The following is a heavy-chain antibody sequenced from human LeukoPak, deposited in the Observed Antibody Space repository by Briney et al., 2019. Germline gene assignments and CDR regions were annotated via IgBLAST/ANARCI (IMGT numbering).Heavy chain of an antibody. D-gene: IGHD2-2*01. CDR1: GGTFSSYA. CDR3: ARDGSAKGYCSSASCPTEYVQH. Sequence: GASVKVSCKASGGTFSSYAISWVRQAPGQGLEWMGGIIPILGTANYAQKFQGRVTITADESTSTAYMELTSLRSEDTAVYYCARDGSAKGYCSSASCPTEYVQHWGQGTLVTVSS. V-gene: IGHV1-69*01. J-gene: IGHJ1*01. CDR2: IIPILGTA.